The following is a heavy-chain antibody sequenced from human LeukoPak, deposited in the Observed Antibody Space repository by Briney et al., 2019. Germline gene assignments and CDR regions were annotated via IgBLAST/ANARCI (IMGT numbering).Heavy chain of an antibody. CDR2: IYYSGST. V-gene: IGHV4-39*01. D-gene: IGHD5-18*01. CDR1: GVSISSSSYY. Sequence: SETLSLTCTVSGVSISSSSYYWGWIRQPPGKGLEWIGSIYYSGSTYYNPSLKSRVTISVDTSKNQFSLKLSSVTAADTAVYYCARRGYSYGLHDYWGQGTLVTVSS. CDR3: ARRGYSYGLHDY. J-gene: IGHJ4*02.